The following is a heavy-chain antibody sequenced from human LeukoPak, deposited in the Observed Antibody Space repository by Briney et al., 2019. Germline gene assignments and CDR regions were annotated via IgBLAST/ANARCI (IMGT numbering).Heavy chain of an antibody. CDR3: ARELRIAARRYFDY. J-gene: IGHJ4*02. Sequence: GASVKVSCKASGYTFTSYGISWVRQAPGQGLEWMGWISAYNGNTNYAQKFQGRVTITADESTSTAYMELSSLRSEDTAVYYCARELRIAARRYFDYWGQGTLVTVSS. V-gene: IGHV1-18*01. D-gene: IGHD6-6*01. CDR2: ISAYNGNT. CDR1: GYTFTSYG.